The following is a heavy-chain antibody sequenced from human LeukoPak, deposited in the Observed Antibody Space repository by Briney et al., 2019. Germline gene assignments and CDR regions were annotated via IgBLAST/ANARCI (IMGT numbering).Heavy chain of an antibody. CDR2: MYSGGST. Sequence: EGSLRLSCAASGFTVSSNYMNWVRQAPGKGLEWVSVMYSGGSTFYGVSVKGRFTISRENSMNTLYLQMNSLRVDDTAVYYCSREQVVVGRGYYGMDVWGQGTTVTVSS. CDR3: SREQVVVGRGYYGMDV. V-gene: IGHV3-66*01. CDR1: GFTVSSNY. D-gene: IGHD2-2*01. J-gene: IGHJ6*02.